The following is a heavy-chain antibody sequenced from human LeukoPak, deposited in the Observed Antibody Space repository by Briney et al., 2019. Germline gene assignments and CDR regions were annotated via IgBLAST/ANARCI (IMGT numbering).Heavy chain of an antibody. CDR1: GGSFSGYY. CDR2: INHSGST. D-gene: IGHD6-19*01. J-gene: IGHJ4*02. V-gene: IGHV4-34*01. CDR3: ARGRQWLVY. Sequence: PETLSLTCAVYGGSFSGYYWSWIRQPPGKGLEWIGEINHSGSTNYNPSLKSRVTISVDTSKNQFSLKLSSVTAADTAVYYCARGRQWLVYWGQGTLVTVSS.